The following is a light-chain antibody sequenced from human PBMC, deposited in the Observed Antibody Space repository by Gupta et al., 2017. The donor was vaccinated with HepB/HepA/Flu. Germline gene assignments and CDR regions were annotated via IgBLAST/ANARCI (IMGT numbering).Light chain of an antibody. J-gene: IGLJ1*01. CDR3: TSYTRRNTLV. CDR2: DVT. Sequence: QSALTQSASVSGSPGQSLTISCTVTSSDVADYVYFSWYRQHPGKAPELMIYDVTNRPSGVANRFSGSKPGDTASLTISGLQADDEAHYYCTSYTRRNTLVFGTGTQVTVL. V-gene: IGLV2-14*03. CDR1: SSDVADYVY.